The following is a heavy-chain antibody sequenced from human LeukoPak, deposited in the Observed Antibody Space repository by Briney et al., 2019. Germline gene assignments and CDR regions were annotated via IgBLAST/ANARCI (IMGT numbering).Heavy chain of an antibody. V-gene: IGHV4-59*01. Sequence: SETLSLTCTVSGGSISSYYWSWIRQPPGKELEWIGYIFYNGSTNYSPSLKSRVTISVDTSQNQFSLKLTSVTAADTAVYYCARARYYYDNSAYPAVRFDFWGQGILVTVS. D-gene: IGHD3-22*01. CDR3: ARARYYYDNSAYPAVRFDF. CDR2: IFYNGST. J-gene: IGHJ4*02. CDR1: GGSISSYY.